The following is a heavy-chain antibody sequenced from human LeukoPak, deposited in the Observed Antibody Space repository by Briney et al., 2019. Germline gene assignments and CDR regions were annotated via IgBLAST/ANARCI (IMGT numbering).Heavy chain of an antibody. J-gene: IGHJ4*02. CDR3: ARDRLGTWYYFDS. Sequence: GGSLRLSCAASGFTFSSYAMSWVRQAPGKGLEWVSAISGSGGSTYYADSVKGRFTISRDNAKNSLYLQMNSLRAEDTAVYYCARDRLGTWYYFDSWGQGSLVTVSS. CDR2: ISGSGGST. CDR1: GFTFSSYA. D-gene: IGHD6-13*01. V-gene: IGHV3-23*01.